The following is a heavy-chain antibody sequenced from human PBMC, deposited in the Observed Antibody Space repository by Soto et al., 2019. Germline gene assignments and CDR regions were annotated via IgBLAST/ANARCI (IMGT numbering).Heavy chain of an antibody. CDR2: IHYRGST. CDR1: TGSINSFY. J-gene: IGHJ6*03. V-gene: IGHV4-59*12. Sequence: QVQLQESGPGLVKPSETLSLTCTVSTGSINSFYWNWIRQAPGRGLEWIGYIHYRGSTNDNPSLRSRITISVDTSKNQFSLSLRSVTASDSAVYFCARGATSILANYSFYMDVWGRGTPVTVSS. D-gene: IGHD3-3*01. CDR3: ARGATSILANYSFYMDV.